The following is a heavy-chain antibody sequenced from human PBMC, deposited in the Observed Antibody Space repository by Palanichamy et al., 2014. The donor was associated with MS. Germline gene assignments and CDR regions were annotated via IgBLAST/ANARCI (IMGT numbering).Heavy chain of an antibody. D-gene: IGHD3-3*01. CDR3: ARSPNFWSGFYTPAFDI. Sequence: QEQLVQPGAEVKKPGASVKVSCKASKYTFTSYDINWVRQATGQGLEWMGWVNPNSGNTGYAQKFQGRVTMTRDSSLNTAYMELSSLRSEDTAVYYCARSPNFWSGFYTPAFDIWGQGTMVTVSS. J-gene: IGHJ3*02. V-gene: IGHV1-8*01. CDR2: VNPNSGNT. CDR1: KYTFTSYD.